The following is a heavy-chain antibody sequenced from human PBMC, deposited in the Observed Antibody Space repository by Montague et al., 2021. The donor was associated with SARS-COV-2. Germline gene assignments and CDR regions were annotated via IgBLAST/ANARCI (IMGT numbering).Heavy chain of an antibody. CDR3: VRGGDYTDYGRVDY. CDR1: GGSISTGSYY. CDR2: IYYSGDT. V-gene: IGHV4-39*01. D-gene: IGHD4-11*01. J-gene: IGHJ4*02. Sequence: ESLSLICSFSGGSISTGSYYWGWIRQPPRKGLEWIGSIYYSGDTYYNPSLKSRVTISVDTSKNQFSLRLSSVTAADTAVYYCVRGGDYTDYGRVDYWGQGTLVIVSS.